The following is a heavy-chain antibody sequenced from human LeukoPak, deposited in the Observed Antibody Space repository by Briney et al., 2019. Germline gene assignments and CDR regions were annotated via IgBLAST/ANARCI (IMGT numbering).Heavy chain of an antibody. V-gene: IGHV3-33*01. Sequence: GGSLRLSCEASEFNFNGYGMHWVRQAPGKGLEWVAVICHDGSTKYYADSVKGRFTISRDNSKNTLYLQMNSLRDEDTAVYYCARLLYFAFDIWGQGTMVTVSS. CDR1: EFNFNGYG. CDR2: ICHDGSTK. J-gene: IGHJ3*02. CDR3: ARLLYFAFDI. D-gene: IGHD2/OR15-2a*01.